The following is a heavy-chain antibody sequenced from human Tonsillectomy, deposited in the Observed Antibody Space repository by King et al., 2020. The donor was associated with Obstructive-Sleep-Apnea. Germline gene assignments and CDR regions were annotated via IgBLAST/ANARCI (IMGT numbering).Heavy chain of an antibody. V-gene: IGHV3-49*03. CDR1: GFTSGDYA. CDR2: IRNKGYGGTA. Sequence: VQLVESGGDLVQPGRSLRLSCTASGFTSGDYALAWFRQAPGKGLEWVGFIRNKGYGGTAEYAASAKGRFTISRDDSKSSAYLQMNRLKIEDTAVYYCTRDVHRSFDIWGQRTMVTVS. CDR3: TRDVHRSFDI. J-gene: IGHJ3*02.